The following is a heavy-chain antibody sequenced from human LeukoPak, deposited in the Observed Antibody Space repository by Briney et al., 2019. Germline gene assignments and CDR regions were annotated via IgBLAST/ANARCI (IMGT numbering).Heavy chain of an antibody. CDR3: AAQGSGYDSTFDY. CDR2: IYYSGST. D-gene: IGHD5-12*01. CDR1: GGSISSGGYY. V-gene: IGHV4-30-2*03. Sequence: PSQTLSLTCTVSGGSISSGGYYWSWIRQHPGKGLEWIGSIYYSGSTYYNPSLKSRVTISVDTSKNQFSLKLSSVTAADTAVYYCAAQGSGYDSTFDYWGQGTLVTVSS. J-gene: IGHJ4*02.